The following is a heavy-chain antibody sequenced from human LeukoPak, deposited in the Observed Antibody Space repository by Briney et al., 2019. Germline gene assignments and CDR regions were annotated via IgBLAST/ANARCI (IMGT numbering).Heavy chain of an antibody. CDR2: ISSSSSYI. CDR1: GFTFSSYS. V-gene: IGHV3-21*01. CDR3: ARTPQQLVYVDY. J-gene: IGHJ4*02. D-gene: IGHD6-13*01. Sequence: GGSLRLSCAASGFTFSSYSMNWVRQAPGKGLEWVSSISSSSSYIYYADSVKGRFTISRDNAKNSLYLQMNSLRAEDTAVYYCARTPQQLVYVDYWGQGTLVTVSS.